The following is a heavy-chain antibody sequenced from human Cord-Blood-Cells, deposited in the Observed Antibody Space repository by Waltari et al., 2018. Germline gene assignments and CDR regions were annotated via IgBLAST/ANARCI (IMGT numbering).Heavy chain of an antibody. Sequence: QVQLQESGPGLVKPSETLSLTCTVSGGSISRYYWSWIRQPAGKGLEWIGRIYTSGSTNYNPALKSRVTMSVDTSKNQFSLKLSSVTAADTAVYYCARETGYSSSWYYYYYDMDVWGKGTTVTVSS. J-gene: IGHJ6*03. D-gene: IGHD6-13*01. CDR2: IYTSGST. CDR3: ARETGYSSSWYYYYYDMDV. CDR1: GGSISRYY. V-gene: IGHV4-4*07.